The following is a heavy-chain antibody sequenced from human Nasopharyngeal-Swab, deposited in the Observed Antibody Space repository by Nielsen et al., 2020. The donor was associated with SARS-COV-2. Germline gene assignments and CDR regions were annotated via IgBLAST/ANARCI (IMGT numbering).Heavy chain of an antibody. D-gene: IGHD3-16*01. CDR3: ARAGVGGAFDI. J-gene: IGHJ3*02. CDR1: GGSISSYY. CDR2: IYYSGST. V-gene: IGHV4-59*01. Sequence: SETLSFTCTVSGGSISSYYWSWIRQPPGKGLEWIGYIYYSGSTNYNPSLKSRVTISVDTSKNQFSLKLSSVTAADTAVYYCARAGVGGAFDIWGQGTMVTVSS.